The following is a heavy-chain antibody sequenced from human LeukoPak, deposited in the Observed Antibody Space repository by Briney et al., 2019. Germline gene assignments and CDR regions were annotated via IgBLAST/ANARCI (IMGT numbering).Heavy chain of an antibody. Sequence: GGSLRLSCAASGFTFSSYAMSWVRQAPGKGLEWVSAISGSGGSTYYADSVKGRFTISRDNSKNTLYLQMNSLRAEDTAVYYCAKDRWGYCSSTSCYIFDYWGQGTLVTVPS. V-gene: IGHV3-23*01. D-gene: IGHD2-2*02. J-gene: IGHJ4*02. CDR1: GFTFSSYA. CDR2: ISGSGGST. CDR3: AKDRWGYCSSTSCYIFDY.